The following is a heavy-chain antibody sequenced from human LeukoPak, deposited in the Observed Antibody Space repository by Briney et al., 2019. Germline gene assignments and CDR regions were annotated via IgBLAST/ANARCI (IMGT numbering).Heavy chain of an antibody. J-gene: IGHJ4*02. CDR1: GGSISSSSYY. Sequence: SETLSLTCTVSGGSISSSSYYWGWIRQPPGKGLEWIGSIYYSGSTYYNPSLKSRVTISVDTSKNQFSLKLSSVAAADTAVYYFARHETEDQITMIVVVTRYFDYWGQGTLVTVSS. D-gene: IGHD3-22*01. CDR2: IYYSGST. CDR3: ARHETEDQITMIVVVTRYFDY. V-gene: IGHV4-39*01.